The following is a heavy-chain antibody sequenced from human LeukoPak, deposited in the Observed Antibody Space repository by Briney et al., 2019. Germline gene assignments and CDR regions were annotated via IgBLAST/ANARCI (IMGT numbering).Heavy chain of an antibody. V-gene: IGHV3-23*01. CDR2: ISGSGGST. D-gene: IGHD2-15*01. CDR1: GFTFSSYA. CDR3: AKVAVVVTATPADY. J-gene: IGHJ4*02. Sequence: GGSLRLSCAASGFTFSSYAMSWVRQAPGKGLEWVSAISGSGGSTYYADSVKGRFTISRDNSKNTLYLQMNSLRAEDTAVNYCAKVAVVVTATPADYWGQGTLVTVSS.